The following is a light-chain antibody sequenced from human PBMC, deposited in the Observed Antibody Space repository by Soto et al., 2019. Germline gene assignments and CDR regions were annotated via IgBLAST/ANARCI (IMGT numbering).Light chain of an antibody. CDR3: QQRSKWPPTYT. V-gene: IGKV3-11*01. CDR1: QSVSSY. Sequence: EIVLTQSPATLSLSPGERATLSCRASQSVSSYLAWYQQKPGQAPRLLIYDAYNRAPGIPARFSGSGSGTDFTLTISSLAPEDFAVYYCQQRSKWPPTYTFGQGTKLEIK. CDR2: DAY. J-gene: IGKJ2*01.